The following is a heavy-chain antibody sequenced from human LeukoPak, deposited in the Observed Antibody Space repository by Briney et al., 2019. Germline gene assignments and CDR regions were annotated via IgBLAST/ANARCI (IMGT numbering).Heavy chain of an antibody. V-gene: IGHV3-13*01. J-gene: IGHJ5*02. Sequence: GGSLRLSCAASGFTFSSYDMHWVRQATGKGLEWVSAIGTAGDTYYPGSVKGRFTISRENAKNSLYLQMNSLRAEDTAVYYCARVSSRLTSGGKGVVAGTPDWFDPWGQGTLVTVSS. CDR1: GFTFSSYD. CDR2: IGTAGDT. D-gene: IGHD6-19*01. CDR3: ARVSSRLTSGGKGVVAGTPDWFDP.